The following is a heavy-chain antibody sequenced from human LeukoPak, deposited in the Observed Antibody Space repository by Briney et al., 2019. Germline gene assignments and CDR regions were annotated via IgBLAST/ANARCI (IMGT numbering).Heavy chain of an antibody. J-gene: IGHJ4*02. V-gene: IGHV3-23*01. CDR1: GFTFSSYA. CDR2: ISGSGGST. Sequence: GGSLRLSCAASGFTFSSYAMSWVRQAPGKGLEWVSAISGSGGSTYYADSVKGRFTLSRDDSRNTVYFQLNNLRVEDTAIYYCAKANWVSNADAVWWGQGTHVTVSS. D-gene: IGHD1-1*01. CDR3: AKANWVSNADAVW.